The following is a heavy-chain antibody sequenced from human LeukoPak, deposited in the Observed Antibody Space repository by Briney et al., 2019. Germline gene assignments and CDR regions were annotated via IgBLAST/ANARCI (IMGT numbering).Heavy chain of an antibody. Sequence: PGGSLRLSCAASGFTFSSYAMHWVRQAPGKGLEWVAVISYDGSNKYYADSVKGRFTISRDNSKNTLYLRMNSLRAEDTAVYYCARHLDVWGQGTTVTVSS. CDR2: ISYDGSNK. J-gene: IGHJ6*02. CDR3: ARHLDV. CDR1: GFTFSSYA. V-gene: IGHV3-30-3*01. D-gene: IGHD3-3*02.